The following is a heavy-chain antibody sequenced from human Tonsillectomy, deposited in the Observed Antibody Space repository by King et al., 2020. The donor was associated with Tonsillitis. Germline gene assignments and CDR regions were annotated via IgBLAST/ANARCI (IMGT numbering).Heavy chain of an antibody. CDR2: IYYSGST. Sequence: QLQESGPGLVKPSETLSLTCTVSGGSISSSSYYWGWIRQPPGKGLEWIGSIYYSGSTYYNPSLKSRVTISVDTSKNQFSLQLSSVTAADTAVYYCARHKYYDFWSGYYTTCFDYWGQGTLVTVSS. CDR1: GGSISSSSYY. CDR3: ARHKYYDFWSGYYTTCFDY. J-gene: IGHJ4*02. V-gene: IGHV4-39*01. D-gene: IGHD3-3*01.